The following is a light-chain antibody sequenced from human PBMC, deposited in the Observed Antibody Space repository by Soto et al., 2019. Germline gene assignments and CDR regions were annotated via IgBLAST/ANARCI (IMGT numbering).Light chain of an antibody. Sequence: DIQVTQSPSSLSASVGDIVTITCLASQIISTYLNWFQQKPGKAPRLLIYDASSLQSAVPSRFSGSGSGTDFTLTISSLQPEDFATYYCQETYSTPTWTFGQGTKVDI. J-gene: IGKJ1*01. CDR3: QETYSTPTWT. CDR2: DAS. V-gene: IGKV1-39*01. CDR1: QIISTY.